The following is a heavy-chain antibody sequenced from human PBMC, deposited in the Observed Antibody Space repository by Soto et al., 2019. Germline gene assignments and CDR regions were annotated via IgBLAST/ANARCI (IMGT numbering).Heavy chain of an antibody. V-gene: IGHV1-18*01. CDR1: GYTFSTYG. Sequence: QVQLVQSGAEVKKPGVSVKVSCKASGYTFSTYGISWVRQAPGQGLDWMGWISSYNGDTNYAQKFQGRVTMTTDTSTRTAYRARRSLTSDDTAVYYCERDGPPTYYNSGWTSGAKGPRSPSP. J-gene: IGHJ6*02. CDR3: ERDGPPTYYNSGWTS. CDR2: ISSYNGDT.